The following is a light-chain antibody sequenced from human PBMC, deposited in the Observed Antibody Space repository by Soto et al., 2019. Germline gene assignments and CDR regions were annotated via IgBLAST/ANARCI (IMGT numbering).Light chain of an antibody. Sequence: HSALTQPPSASGTPLQRVTISCSGSSSNIGSNTVNWYQQLPGTAPKLLIYSNNQRPSGVPDRFSGSKSGTSASLAISGLQSEDEADYYRAAWDDSLNGPVFGTGTKVTFL. CDR3: AAWDDSLNGPV. CDR1: SSNIGSNT. J-gene: IGLJ1*01. V-gene: IGLV1-44*01. CDR2: SNN.